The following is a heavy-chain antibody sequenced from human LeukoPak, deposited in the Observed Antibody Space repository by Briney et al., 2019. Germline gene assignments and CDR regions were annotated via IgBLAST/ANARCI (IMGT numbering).Heavy chain of an antibody. J-gene: IGHJ4*02. Sequence: ASVKVSCKASGYTFTSYGISWVRQAPGQGLEWMGWISAYNGNTNYAQKLQGGVTMTTDTSTSTAYMELRSLRSDDTAVYYCARDKPVPYGVVVAATNDYWGQGTLVTVSS. D-gene: IGHD2-15*01. V-gene: IGHV1-18*04. CDR2: ISAYNGNT. CDR1: GYTFTSYG. CDR3: ARDKPVPYGVVVAATNDY.